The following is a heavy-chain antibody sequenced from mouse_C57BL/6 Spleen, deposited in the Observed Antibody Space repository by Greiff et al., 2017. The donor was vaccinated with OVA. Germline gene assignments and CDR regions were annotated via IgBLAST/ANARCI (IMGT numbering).Heavy chain of an antibody. V-gene: IGHV1-18*01. Sequence: VQLQQSGPELVKPGASVKLPCKASGYTFTDYNMDWVKQSPGKSLEWIGDINPNNGGTTYNQKFKGKATLTVDKSSSTAYMELSSLTSEDTAVYYCARSRKDYAKDYWGKGTTVTVAS. CDR2: INPNNGGT. CDR3: ARSRKDYAKDY. CDR1: GYTFTDYN. J-gene: IGHJ4*01.